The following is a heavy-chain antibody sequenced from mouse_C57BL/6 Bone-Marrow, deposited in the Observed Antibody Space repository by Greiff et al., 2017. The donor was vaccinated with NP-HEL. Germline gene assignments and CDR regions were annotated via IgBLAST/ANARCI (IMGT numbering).Heavy chain of an antibody. J-gene: IGHJ4*01. V-gene: IGHV1-74*01. CDR2: IHPSDSDT. CDR3: AMAMITKDAMDY. Sequence: QVHVKQPGAELVKPGASVKVSCKASGYTFTSYWMHWVKQRPGQGLEWIGRIHPSDSDTNYNQKFKGKATLTVDKSSSTAYMQLSSLTSEDSAVYYCAMAMITKDAMDYWGQGTSVTVSS. CDR1: GYTFTSYW. D-gene: IGHD2-4*01.